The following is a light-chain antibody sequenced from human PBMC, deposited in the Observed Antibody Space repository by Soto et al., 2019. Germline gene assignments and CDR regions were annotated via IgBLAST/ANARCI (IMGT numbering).Light chain of an antibody. CDR1: SSNIGVNN. CDR2: SSN. CDR3: ATWDDSLNGPV. J-gene: IGLJ2*01. V-gene: IGLV1-44*01. Sequence: QSVLTQPPSASGTPGQRVIISCSGSSSNIGVNNVNWFQQLPGTAPKLLIYSSNQRPSGVPDRLSGSKSGTSASLAISGLQSEDEADYYCATWDDSLNGPVFGGGTKLTVL.